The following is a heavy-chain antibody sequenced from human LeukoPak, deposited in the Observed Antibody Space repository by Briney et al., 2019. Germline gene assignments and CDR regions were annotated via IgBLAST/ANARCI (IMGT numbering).Heavy chain of an antibody. D-gene: IGHD3-10*01. V-gene: IGHV3-23*01. CDR3: AKDGLVRGVTKYDAFDI. J-gene: IGHJ3*02. Sequence: PGGSLRLSCAASGFTVSSNYMSWVRQAPGEGLEWVSAISGSGVNTYFPDSVKGRFTISRDNSKNTVYLQMNNLRAEDTAVYYCAKDGLVRGVTKYDAFDIWGQGTMVTVSS. CDR1: GFTVSSNY. CDR2: ISGSGVNT.